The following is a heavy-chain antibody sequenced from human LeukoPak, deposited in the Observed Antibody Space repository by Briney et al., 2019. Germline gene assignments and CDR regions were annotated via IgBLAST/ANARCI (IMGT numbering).Heavy chain of an antibody. CDR1: GGSISSSSYH. CDR2: IYYSGTT. D-gene: IGHD1-26*01. J-gene: IGHJ4*02. Sequence: SETLSLTCTVSGGSISSSSYHWGWIRQPPGKGLEWIGTIYYSGTTYYNPSLKSRDTISVDTSKNQFSLKLSSVTAADTAVYYCARRDYIVGASYDYWGQGTLVTVSS. V-gene: IGHV4-39*01. CDR3: ARRDYIVGASYDY.